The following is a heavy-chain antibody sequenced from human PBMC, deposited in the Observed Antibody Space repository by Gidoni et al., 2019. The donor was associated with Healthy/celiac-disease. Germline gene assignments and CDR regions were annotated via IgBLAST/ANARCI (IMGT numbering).Heavy chain of an antibody. CDR3: AKDRSREGYNWRAFDY. J-gene: IGHJ4*02. V-gene: IGHV3-30*18. CDR2: ISYDGSNK. CDR1: GFTFSSYG. D-gene: IGHD1-1*01. Sequence: QVQLVESGGGVVQPGRSLRLSCAASGFTFSSYGMHWVRQAPGKGLEWVAVISYDGSNKYYADSVKGRFTISRDNSKNTLYLQMNSLRAEDTAVYYCAKDRSREGYNWRAFDYWGQGTLVTVSS.